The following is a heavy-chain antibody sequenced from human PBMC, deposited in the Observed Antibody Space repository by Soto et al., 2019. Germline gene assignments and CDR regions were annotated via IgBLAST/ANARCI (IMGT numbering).Heavy chain of an antibody. J-gene: IGHJ4*02. CDR2: IYWDDDK. D-gene: IGHD3-3*01. V-gene: IGHV2-5*02. Sequence: ITLNESGPTVVRPTETLTLTCRFSGFSLTTSGVGVGLIRQSPGKAPEWLGLIYWDDDKRYSASLKSRLTITKDTSKNQVVLTVSDLDPTDTATYYCAHRVLRTVFGLVTTTAIYFDFWGQGTPVAVSS. CDR1: GFSLTTSGVG. CDR3: AHRVLRTVFGLVTTTAIYFDF.